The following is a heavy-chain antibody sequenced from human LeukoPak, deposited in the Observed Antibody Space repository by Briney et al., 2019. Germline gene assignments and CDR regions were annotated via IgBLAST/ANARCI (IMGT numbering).Heavy chain of an antibody. D-gene: IGHD3/OR15-3a*01. CDR3: ATGRHDFLH. V-gene: IGHV3-7*01. CDR1: GFVFSTYW. CDR2: INLDGTEE. Sequence: GGSLRLSCAASGFVFSTYWMTWVRQAPGKGPEWVANINLDGTEEHYVDSSLKGRFTISRDNAKNSLYLQMNSLRVEDTAVYYCATGRHDFLHWGQGTLVTVSS. J-gene: IGHJ4*02.